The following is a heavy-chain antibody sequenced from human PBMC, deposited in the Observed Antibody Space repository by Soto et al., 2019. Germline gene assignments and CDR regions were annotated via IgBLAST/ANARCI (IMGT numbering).Heavy chain of an antibody. J-gene: IGHJ4*02. CDR3: AKDYYFWSGCFDY. CDR2: ISWNSGTI. V-gene: IGHV3-9*01. Sequence: EVQLVESGGGLVQPGRSLRLSCAASGFTFDDYAMHWVRQAPGKGLEWVSGISWNSGTIGYAASVRGRFTISRDNAKKSLDLQMNSLRAEDTALYSCAKDYYFWSGCFDYWGQGTLVTVSS. D-gene: IGHD3-3*01. CDR1: GFTFDDYA.